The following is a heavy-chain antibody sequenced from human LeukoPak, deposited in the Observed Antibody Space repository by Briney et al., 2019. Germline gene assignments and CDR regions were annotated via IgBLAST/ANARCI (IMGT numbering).Heavy chain of an antibody. V-gene: IGHV3-21*01. D-gene: IGHD1-26*01. CDR3: AREFDGSASGAGY. J-gene: IGHJ1*01. CDR2: MSSNTSLI. CDR1: GSSFSRYS. Sequence: PGGSWRPSWPASGSSFSRYSMNWARQAHGKGLGWASSMSSNTSLIYYGESAKGRFTISRDNAKRSLYLQMNSLRADNTAVYYCAREFDGSASGAGYWGQATLVTVSS.